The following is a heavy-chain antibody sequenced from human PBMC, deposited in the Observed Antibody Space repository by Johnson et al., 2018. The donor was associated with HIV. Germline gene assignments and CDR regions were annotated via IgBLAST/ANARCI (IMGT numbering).Heavy chain of an antibody. Sequence: VQLVESGGGLVHPGGSLRLSCAASGFTVSSNYMNWVRQAPGKGLEWVSVIYSGGTTYYADSVKGRFTISRDNSKNTLYLQMNSLRAEDTAVYYCAKSSSATYYGDAFDMWGQGTMVTVSS. CDR1: GFTVSSNY. V-gene: IGHV3-66*01. D-gene: IGHD3-10*01. CDR2: IYSGGTT. CDR3: AKSSSATYYGDAFDM. J-gene: IGHJ3*02.